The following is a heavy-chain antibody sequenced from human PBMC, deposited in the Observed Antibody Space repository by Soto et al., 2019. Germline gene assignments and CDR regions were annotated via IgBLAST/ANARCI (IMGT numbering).Heavy chain of an antibody. CDR1: GFSLSTHTVG. V-gene: IGHV2-5*02. J-gene: IGHJ4*02. Sequence: QITLKESGPTLVKPTQTLTLTCTFSGFSLSTHTVGVAWIRQPPGKAMEWLALIYWDEDKRYSPSLKTRLTITQDTSKNQLVLTITNMDPVDTATYYCAHLVPFDYRGYNFEFWGQGILVTVSS. CDR3: AHLVPFDYRGYNFEF. D-gene: IGHD3-9*01. CDR2: IYWDEDK.